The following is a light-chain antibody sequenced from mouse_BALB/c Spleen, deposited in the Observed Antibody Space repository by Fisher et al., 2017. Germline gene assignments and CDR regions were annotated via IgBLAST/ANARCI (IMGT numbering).Light chain of an antibody. CDR2: DTS. V-gene: IGKV4-63*01. CDR3: QQYHSYPRT. J-gene: IGKJ1*01. Sequence: DIVLTQSPAIMSASPGEKVTMTCSASSSVSYMHWYQQKSSTSPKLWIYDTSKLASGVPGRFSGSGSGNSYSLTISSMEAEDAATYYCQQYHSYPRTFGGGTKLEIK. CDR1: SSVSY.